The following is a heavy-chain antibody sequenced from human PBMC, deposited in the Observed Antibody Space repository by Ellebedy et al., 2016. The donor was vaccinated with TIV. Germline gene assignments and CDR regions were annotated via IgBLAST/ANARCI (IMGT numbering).Heavy chain of an antibody. V-gene: IGHV3-7*01. D-gene: IGHD1-26*01. Sequence: PGGSLRLSCAASGFTFSNYWMSWVRQAPGKGLEWVANIKQDGSEKYYVDSVKGRFTISRDNAKNSLYLQMNSLRAEDKAVYYCVRGQTSGVGAPYWGQGTRVTVSS. CDR2: IKQDGSEK. CDR3: VRGQTSGVGAPY. J-gene: IGHJ4*02. CDR1: GFTFSNYW.